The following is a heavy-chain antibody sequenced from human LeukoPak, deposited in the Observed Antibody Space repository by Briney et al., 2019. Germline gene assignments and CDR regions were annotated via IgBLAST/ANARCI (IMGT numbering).Heavy chain of an antibody. Sequence: GGSLRLSCAASGFTFSNYAMRWVRQAPGKGLEWVAFISYDENVKYYPDSVRGRFTISRDNSKNTLYFQMNSLKPEDTAVYYCAKDKGAMNSALDYWGRGTLVTVSS. V-gene: IGHV3-30*18. CDR3: AKDKGAMNSALDY. D-gene: IGHD3-10*01. CDR1: GFTFSNYA. J-gene: IGHJ4*02. CDR2: ISYDENVK.